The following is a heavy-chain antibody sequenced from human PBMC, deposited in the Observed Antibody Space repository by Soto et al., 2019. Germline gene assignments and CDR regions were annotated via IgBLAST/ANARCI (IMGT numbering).Heavy chain of an antibody. D-gene: IGHD5-18*01. CDR2: INAGNGNT. J-gene: IGHJ6*02. CDR1: GYTFTSYA. CDR3: AAGGGYTYGRGMDV. V-gene: IGHV1-3*05. Sequence: QVQLVQSGAEEKKPRASVKVSCKASGYTFTSYAMHWVRQAPGQRLEWMGWINAGNGNTKYSQKFQGRVTFTRDTSASTAYMELSSLRSEDTAVYYCAAGGGYTYGRGMDVWGQGTTVTVSS.